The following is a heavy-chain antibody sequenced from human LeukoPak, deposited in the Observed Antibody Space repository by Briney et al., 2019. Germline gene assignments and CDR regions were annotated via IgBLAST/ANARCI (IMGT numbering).Heavy chain of an antibody. CDR3: ARLVVPAARAYYYYYYIDV. Sequence: SETLSLTCTVSGGSIISYYGRGIRQPPGKGLEWIGYIYYSGSTNYNPSLKSRVTISVDTSKNQFSLKLSSVTAADTAVYYCARLVVPAARAYYYYYYIDVWGKGTTVTVSS. V-gene: IGHV4-59*08. CDR1: GGSIISYY. CDR2: IYYSGST. J-gene: IGHJ6*03. D-gene: IGHD2-2*01.